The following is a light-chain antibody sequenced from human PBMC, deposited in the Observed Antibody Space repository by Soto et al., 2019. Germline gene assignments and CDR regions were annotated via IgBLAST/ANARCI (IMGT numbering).Light chain of an antibody. Sequence: EIVMTQSPATLSVSPGERATLSCRASQSVSSNLAWYQQKPGQAPRLLIYGASTRATGIPARFSGSGSGTEFTLTISSLQSEDFAVYYCQQYNNWPQPFGQGTKGEIK. J-gene: IGKJ1*01. CDR1: QSVSSN. V-gene: IGKV3-15*01. CDR2: GAS. CDR3: QQYNNWPQP.